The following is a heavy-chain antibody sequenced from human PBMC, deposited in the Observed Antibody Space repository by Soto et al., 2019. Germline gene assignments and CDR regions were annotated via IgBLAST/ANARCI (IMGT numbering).Heavy chain of an antibody. CDR2: ISFGVTT. V-gene: IGHV4-39*01. J-gene: IGHJ2*01. Sequence: QVHLQESGPGLVKPSETLSLTCTVSGGSISSSDYYWGWIRQPPGKGLEWIGSISFGVTTYYNPSLKSRLTISIDTSNNQFPLKLSSVTAADTAVYYCATSSVSRLLNHWYFDLWGRGTLVTVSS. CDR3: ATSSVSRLLNHWYFDL. CDR1: GGSISSSDYY.